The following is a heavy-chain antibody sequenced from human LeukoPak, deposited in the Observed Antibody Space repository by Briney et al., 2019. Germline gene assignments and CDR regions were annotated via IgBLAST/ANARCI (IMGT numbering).Heavy chain of an antibody. J-gene: IGHJ4*02. CDR3: AKDYGGALYFFDY. Sequence: GGSLRLSCAASGFTFSTYGVHWVRQAPGKGLEWVAFIRFDGTYEYYGDSVKGRFTISRDNSKNTLYLQMNSLRPEDTAVYYCAKDYGGALYFFDYWGQGTPVTVSS. V-gene: IGHV3-30*02. CDR2: IRFDGTYE. D-gene: IGHD3-16*01. CDR1: GFTFSTYG.